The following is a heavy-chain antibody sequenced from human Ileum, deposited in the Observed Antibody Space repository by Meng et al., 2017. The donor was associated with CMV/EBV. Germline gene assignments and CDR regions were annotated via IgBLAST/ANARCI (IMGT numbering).Heavy chain of an antibody. V-gene: IGHV4-4*07. Sequence: QVRLEDSVPGLVRPSEPLSLICTVSGGFISTYCWNWIRQSAGKRLEWIGRICGTGTIQYNPSFKSRLTLSLDTSKSQFSLRLTSVTAADTAVYFCARRVREVRERSWENWLTPWGQGILVTVSS. CDR2: ICGTGTI. CDR1: GGFISTYC. D-gene: IGHD3-10*01. CDR3: ARRVREVRERSWENWLTP. J-gene: IGHJ5*02.